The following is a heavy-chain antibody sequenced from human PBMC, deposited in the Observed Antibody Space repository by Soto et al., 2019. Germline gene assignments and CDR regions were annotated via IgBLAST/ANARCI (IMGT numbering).Heavy chain of an antibody. CDR1: GYTFTSYC. Sequence: ASVKVSCKASGYTFTSYCMHWVRQAPGQGLEWMGIINPSGGSTSYAQKFQGRVTMTRDTSTSTVYMELSSLRSEDTAVYYCARWGRDTAMGIPFDYWGQGTLVTVSS. CDR2: INPSGGST. J-gene: IGHJ4*02. V-gene: IGHV1-46*01. CDR3: ARWGRDTAMGIPFDY. D-gene: IGHD5-18*01.